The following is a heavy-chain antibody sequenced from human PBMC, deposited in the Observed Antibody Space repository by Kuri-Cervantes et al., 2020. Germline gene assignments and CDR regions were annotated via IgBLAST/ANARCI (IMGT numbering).Heavy chain of an antibody. V-gene: IGHV2-5*05. CDR1: GFSLSTSGVG. D-gene: IGHD6-13*01. CDR3: AHTVGIAAAGTGWFDP. J-gene: IGHJ5*02. CDR2: IYWDDDK. Sequence: SGPTLVKPTQTLTLTCTFSGFSLSTSGVGVGWIRQPPGKALEWLALIYWDDDKRYGPSLKSRLTITKDTSKNQVVLTMTNMDPVDTATYYCAHTVGIAAAGTGWFDPWDQGTLVTVSS.